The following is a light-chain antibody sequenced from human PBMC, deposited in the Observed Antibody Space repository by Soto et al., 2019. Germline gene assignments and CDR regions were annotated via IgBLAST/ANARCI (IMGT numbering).Light chain of an antibody. CDR2: AAS. V-gene: IGKV1-39*01. Sequence: DIQITQYSSSLSASVGDRVTITCRASQGISTYLNWYQQRPGKAPKLLIYAASSLQSGVPSRFSGSGSGTDFTLTISSLEPEDFAVYYCQKRSNWPITCGQGKRLAIK. CDR1: QGISTY. CDR3: QKRSNWPIT. J-gene: IGKJ5*01.